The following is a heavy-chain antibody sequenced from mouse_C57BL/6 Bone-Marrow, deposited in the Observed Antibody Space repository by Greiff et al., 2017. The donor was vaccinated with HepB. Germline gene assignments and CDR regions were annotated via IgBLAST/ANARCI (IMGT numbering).Heavy chain of an antibody. D-gene: IGHD2-5*01. CDR2: IYPRSGNT. Sequence: QVQLKESGAELARPGASVKLSCKASGYTFTSYGISWVKQSTGQGLEWIGEIYPRSGNTYYNEKFKGKATLTADKSSSTAYMELRSLTSEDSAVYFCARDYSNFYYAMDYWGQGTSVTVSS. J-gene: IGHJ4*01. V-gene: IGHV1-81*01. CDR3: ARDYSNFYYAMDY. CDR1: GYTFTSYG.